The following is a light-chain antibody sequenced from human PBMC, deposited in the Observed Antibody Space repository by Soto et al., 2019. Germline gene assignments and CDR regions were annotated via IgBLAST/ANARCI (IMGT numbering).Light chain of an antibody. V-gene: IGKV3-11*01. J-gene: IGKJ5*01. CDR1: ESVRDE. Sequence: EAVLTQSPATPSLSPGERATLSCRASESVRDELGWYQQKHGQAPRLVIFDSSRRATGIPARFSGIVYGTDLTISISSLEPEDGEVCYCQQRLTWPITFGQGTRLEIK. CDR3: QQRLTWPIT. CDR2: DSS.